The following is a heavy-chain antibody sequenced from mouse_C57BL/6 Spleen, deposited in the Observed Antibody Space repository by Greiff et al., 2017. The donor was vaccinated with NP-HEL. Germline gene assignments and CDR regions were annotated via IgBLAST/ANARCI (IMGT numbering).Heavy chain of an antibody. J-gene: IGHJ2*01. D-gene: IGHD2-3*01. Sequence: VQLQQPGAELVKPGASVKLSCKASGYTFTSYWMQWVKQRPGQGLEWIGEIDPSDSYTNYNQKFKGKATLTVDTSSSTAYMQLSSLTSEDSAVYYCASRIYDGYYGYWGQGTTLTVSS. V-gene: IGHV1-50*01. CDR3: ASRIYDGYYGY. CDR2: IDPSDSYT. CDR1: GYTFTSYW.